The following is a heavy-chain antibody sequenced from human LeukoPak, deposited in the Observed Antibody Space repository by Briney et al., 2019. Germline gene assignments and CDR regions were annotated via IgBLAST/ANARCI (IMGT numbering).Heavy chain of an antibody. Sequence: SVKVSCKASGNTFTGYFMHWVRQAPGQGLEWMGGIIPIFGTANYAQKFQGRVTITADESTSTAYMELSSLRSEDTAVYYCARDQSRHYYDSSGYPYYFDYWGQGTLVTVSS. V-gene: IGHV1-69*13. CDR3: ARDQSRHYYDSSGYPYYFDY. J-gene: IGHJ4*02. CDR1: GNTFTGYF. D-gene: IGHD3-22*01. CDR2: IIPIFGTA.